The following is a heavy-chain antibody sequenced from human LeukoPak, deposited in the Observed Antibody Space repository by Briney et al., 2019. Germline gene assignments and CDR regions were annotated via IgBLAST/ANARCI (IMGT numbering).Heavy chain of an antibody. D-gene: IGHD6-19*01. Sequence: GASVKVSCKASGCTFTSYGISWVRQAPGQGLEWMGWISAYNGNTNYAQKLQGRVTMTTDTSTSTAYMELRSLRSDDTAVYYCARDTPRLIPGYSSGWLFDYWGQGTLVTVSS. V-gene: IGHV1-18*01. CDR3: ARDTPRLIPGYSSGWLFDY. CDR2: ISAYNGNT. J-gene: IGHJ4*02. CDR1: GCTFTSYG.